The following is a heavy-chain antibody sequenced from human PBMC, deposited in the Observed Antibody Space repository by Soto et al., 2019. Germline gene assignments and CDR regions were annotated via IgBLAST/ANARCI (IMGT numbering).Heavy chain of an antibody. J-gene: IGHJ4*02. CDR1: GFNFGAYA. CDR3: AKGFDSINYGLFHY. Sequence: EVQLLESGGGLVQPGGSLRLSCAASGFNFGAYAMDWVRQAPGKGLEWVSAFTGSGGSTYYADSVRGRFIISRDDSQNILYLHMNSLRAEDTAVYYCAKGFDSINYGLFHYWGQGTLVTVSS. V-gene: IGHV3-23*01. D-gene: IGHD3-10*01. CDR2: FTGSGGST.